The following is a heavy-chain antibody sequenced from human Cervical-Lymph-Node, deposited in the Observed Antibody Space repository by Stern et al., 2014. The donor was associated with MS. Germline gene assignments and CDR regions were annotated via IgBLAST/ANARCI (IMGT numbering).Heavy chain of an antibody. J-gene: IGHJ4*02. V-gene: IGHV4-31*02. Sequence: SSGGYYWSWIRQHPGKGLEWIGYIYYSGSTYYNPSLKSRVTISVDTSKNQFSLKLSSVTAADTAVYYCARVSYDFWSGYYAFDYWGQGTLVTVSS. CDR1: SSGGYY. CDR3: ARVSYDFWSGYYAFDY. CDR2: IYYSGST. D-gene: IGHD3-3*01.